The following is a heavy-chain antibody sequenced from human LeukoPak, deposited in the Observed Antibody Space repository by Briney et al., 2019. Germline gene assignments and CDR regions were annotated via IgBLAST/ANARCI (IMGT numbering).Heavy chain of an antibody. V-gene: IGHV3-64*01. CDR1: GFTFSSYG. CDR3: ARRHCSSTSRYLDY. Sequence: GGSLRLSCAAPGFTFSSYGMDWVRQAPGKGLEYVSGISSNGVSTYYANSVKGRFTISRDNSKNTLYLQMGSLRAEDMAVYYCARRHCSSTSRYLDYWGQGTLVTVSS. D-gene: IGHD2-2*01. CDR2: ISSNGVST. J-gene: IGHJ4*02.